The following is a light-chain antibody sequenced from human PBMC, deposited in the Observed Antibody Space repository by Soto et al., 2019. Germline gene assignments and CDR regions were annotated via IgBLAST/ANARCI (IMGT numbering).Light chain of an antibody. J-gene: IGKJ1*01. CDR3: QQRGT. Sequence: EIVMKQSPASQCVSPGASATLSCRASQSVSSYLAWYQQKPGQAPRLLIYDASNRATGIPARFSGSGSGTDFTLTIISLEPEDFAVYYCQQRGTFGQGTKVDIK. CDR1: QSVSSY. CDR2: DAS. V-gene: IGKV3-11*01.